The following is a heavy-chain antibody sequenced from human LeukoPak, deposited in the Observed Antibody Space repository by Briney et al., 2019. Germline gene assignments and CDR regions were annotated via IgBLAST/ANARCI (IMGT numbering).Heavy chain of an antibody. J-gene: IGHJ6*03. CDR2: ISSSGSTI. Sequence: PGGSLRLSCAASGFTFSSYEMNWVRQAPGKGLEWVSYISSSGSTIYYADSVKGRFTISRDNAKNSLYLQMNSLRAEDTAVYYCARDSATVRTGYYYYYMDVWGKGTTATISS. V-gene: IGHV3-48*03. CDR1: GFTFSSYE. D-gene: IGHD4-17*01. CDR3: ARDSATVRTGYYYYYMDV.